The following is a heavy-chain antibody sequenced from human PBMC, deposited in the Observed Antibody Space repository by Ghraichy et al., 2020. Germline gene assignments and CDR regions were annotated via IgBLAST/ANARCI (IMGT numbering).Heavy chain of an antibody. Sequence: TLSLTCAISGDSVSSSSSAWNWIRQSPSRGLEWLGRTYYRSKWYYHYAVSVKSRVTINPDTSKNQFSLQLNSVTPEDTAMYYCARTAGIGVDYWGQGTLVTVSS. V-gene: IGHV6-1*01. CDR2: TYYRSKWYY. J-gene: IGHJ4*02. CDR1: GDSVSSSSSA. D-gene: IGHD1-26*01. CDR3: ARTAGIGVDY.